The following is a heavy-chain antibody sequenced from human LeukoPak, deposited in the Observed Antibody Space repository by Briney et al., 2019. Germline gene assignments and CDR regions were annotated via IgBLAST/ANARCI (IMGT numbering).Heavy chain of an antibody. Sequence: GGSLRLSCADSGFTFSSYAMSGVRQAPGQGLEWVSAISGSGGSTYYAHSVKGRFTISRDNSKNTLYLQMNSLRAEDTAVYYCAKDQSGYDTYDYWGQGTLVTVSS. D-gene: IGHD5-12*01. CDR2: ISGSGGST. V-gene: IGHV3-23*01. CDR3: AKDQSGYDTYDY. CDR1: GFTFSSYA. J-gene: IGHJ4*02.